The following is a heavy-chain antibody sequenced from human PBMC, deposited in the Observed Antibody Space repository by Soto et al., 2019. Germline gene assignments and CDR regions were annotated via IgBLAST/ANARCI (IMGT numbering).Heavy chain of an antibody. V-gene: IGHV2-70*01. CDR3: ARIQSDSGYDEPFDY. Sequence: ESGPTLVNPTQTLTLTCTFSGFSLSTSGMCVSWIRQPPGKALEWLALIDWDDDKYYSTSLKTRPTISKDTSKNQVVLTMTNMDPVDTATYYCARIQSDSGYDEPFDYWGQGTLVTVSS. J-gene: IGHJ4*02. CDR2: IDWDDDK. D-gene: IGHD5-12*01. CDR1: GFSLSTSGMC.